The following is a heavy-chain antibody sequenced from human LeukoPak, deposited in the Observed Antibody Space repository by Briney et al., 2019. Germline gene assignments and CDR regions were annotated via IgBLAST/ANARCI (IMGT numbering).Heavy chain of an antibody. V-gene: IGHV4-30-4*08. Sequence: SETLSLTCTVSGGSIAGDDNYWGWIRQHPGKGLEWIGHIYFSGTTHYNPSLAGRSVISVATSDNQFSLKLTYVTAADTAVYYCAKVGRKYNWFDTWGQGTLVTVSS. CDR2: IYFSGTT. CDR1: GGSIAGDDNY. D-gene: IGHD1-14*01. CDR3: AKVGRKYNWFDT. J-gene: IGHJ5*02.